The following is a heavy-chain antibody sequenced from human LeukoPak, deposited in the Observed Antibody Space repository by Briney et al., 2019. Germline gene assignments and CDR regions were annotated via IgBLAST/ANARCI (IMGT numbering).Heavy chain of an antibody. J-gene: IGHJ6*02. D-gene: IGHD4-17*01. V-gene: IGHV3-30*03. CDR1: GFTFSSYG. Sequence: GGSLRLSCAASGFTFSSYGMHWVRQAPGKGLEWVAVISYDGSNKYYADSVKGRFTISRDNSKNTLYLQMNSLRAEDTAVYYCARGKSGAYYYYGMDVWGQGTTVTVSS. CDR3: ARGKSGAYYYYGMDV. CDR2: ISYDGSNK.